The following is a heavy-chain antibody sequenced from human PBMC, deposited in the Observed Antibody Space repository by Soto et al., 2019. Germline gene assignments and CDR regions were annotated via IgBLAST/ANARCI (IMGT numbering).Heavy chain of an antibody. J-gene: IGHJ3*02. CDR3: ARVSTFTMMGDFDI. CDR2: IYSGGST. CDR1: GFTVSSNY. V-gene: IGHV3-53*01. D-gene: IGHD3-10*02. Sequence: GGSLRLSCAASGFTVSSNYMSWVRQAPGKGLEWVSVIYSGGSTYYADSVKGRFTISRDNSKNTLYLQMNSLRAEDTAVYYCARVSTFTMMGDFDIWGQGTMVTVSS.